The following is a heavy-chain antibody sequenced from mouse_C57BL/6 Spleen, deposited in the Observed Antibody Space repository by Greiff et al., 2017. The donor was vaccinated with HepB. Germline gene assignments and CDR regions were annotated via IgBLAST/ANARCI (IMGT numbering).Heavy chain of an antibody. CDR2: ISYSGST. J-gene: IGHJ4*01. CDR1: GYSITSGYD. V-gene: IGHV3-1*01. CDR3: ARGELRLYAMDY. D-gene: IGHD3-2*02. Sequence: EVKLVESGPGMVKPSQSLSLTCTVTGYSITSGYDWHWIRHFPGNKLEWMGYISYSGSTNYNPSLKSRISITHDTSKNHFFLKLNSVTTEDTATYYCARGELRLYAMDYWGQGTSVTVSS.